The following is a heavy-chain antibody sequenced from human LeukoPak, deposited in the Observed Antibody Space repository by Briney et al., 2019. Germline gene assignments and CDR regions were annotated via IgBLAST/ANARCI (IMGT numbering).Heavy chain of an antibody. V-gene: IGHV4-59*12. CDR1: GGFIKNYF. CDR3: ARESKSYDGSGFYHDY. CDR2: IVHSGST. J-gene: IGHJ4*02. D-gene: IGHD3-22*01. Sequence: SETLSLTCTVSGGFIKNYFWSWIRQPPGKGLEWIGYIVHSGSTNYNPSLRSRVTMSVDTSRNQFSLRLTSMTAADTAVYYCARESKSYDGSGFYHDYGGQGTRVAVS.